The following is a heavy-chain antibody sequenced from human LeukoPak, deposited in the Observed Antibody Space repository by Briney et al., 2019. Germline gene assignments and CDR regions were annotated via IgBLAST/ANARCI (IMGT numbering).Heavy chain of an antibody. V-gene: IGHV1-8*02. CDR1: GYTFTDYD. CDR2: MNPNSGNT. CDR3: ARGEIFGVVIPYFDY. Sequence: ASVKVPCKASGYTFTDYDINWVRQATGQGLEWVGWMNPNSGNTGYAQKFQGRVTMTTDTSTSTAYMELRSLRSDDTAVYYCARGEIFGVVIPYFDYWGQGTLVTVSS. J-gene: IGHJ4*02. D-gene: IGHD3-3*01.